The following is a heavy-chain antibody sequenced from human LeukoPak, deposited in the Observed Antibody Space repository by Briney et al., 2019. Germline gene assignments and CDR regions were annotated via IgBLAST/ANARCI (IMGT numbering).Heavy chain of an antibody. CDR2: ISSNNYTI. CDR1: GFIFSDFY. D-gene: IGHD5-24*01. Sequence: GGSLRLSCAASGFIFSDFYMTWIRQAPGKGLEWISYISSNNYTIYYADSVKGRFTISRDNAKNSLSLQMNSLRAEDTAVYYCARDEGRDGYNWRGGAAFDYWGQGTLVTVSS. CDR3: ARDEGRDGYNWRGGAAFDY. V-gene: IGHV3-11*01. J-gene: IGHJ4*02.